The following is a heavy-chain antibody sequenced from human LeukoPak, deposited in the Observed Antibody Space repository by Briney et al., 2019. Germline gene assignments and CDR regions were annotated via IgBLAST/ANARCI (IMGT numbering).Heavy chain of an antibody. V-gene: IGHV4-59*01. CDR3: ARDGFGGSSDAFDI. D-gene: IGHD1-26*01. CDR1: GGSISTYY. CDR2: IYYSGST. Sequence: SETLSLTCTVSGGSISTYYWSWIRQPPGKGLEWIGHIYYSGSTNYNPSLKSRVTISVDTSKNQFSLKLSSVTAADTAVYYCARDGFGGSSDAFDIWGQGTMVTVSS. J-gene: IGHJ3*02.